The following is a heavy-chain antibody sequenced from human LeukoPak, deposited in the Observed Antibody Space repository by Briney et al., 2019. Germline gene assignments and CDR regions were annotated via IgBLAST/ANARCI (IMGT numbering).Heavy chain of an antibody. D-gene: IGHD3-22*01. Sequence: PGGSLRLSCAASGFTFSSYWMSWVRQAPGKGLEWVANIKQDGSEKYYVDSVKGRFTISRDNAKNSLYLQMNSLRAEDTAVYYCARRGGSGYYYTEQRYYFDYWGQGTLVTVSS. CDR3: ARRGGSGYYYTEQRYYFDY. J-gene: IGHJ4*02. CDR2: IKQDGSEK. V-gene: IGHV3-7*05. CDR1: GFTFSSYW.